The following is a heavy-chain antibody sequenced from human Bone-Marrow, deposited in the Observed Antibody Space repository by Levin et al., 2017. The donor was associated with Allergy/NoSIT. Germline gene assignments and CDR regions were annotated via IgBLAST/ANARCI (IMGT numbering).Heavy chain of an antibody. CDR1: GFTFSNFY. J-gene: IGHJ4*02. Sequence: GESLKISCTASGFTFSNFYMSWVRQAPGKGLEWVATIRQDGSEKFYADYVKGRFTISRDNGNNVLYLQVNSLRAEDTAIYYCARSGRSCTGGSCLKYWGQGTLVTVTS. D-gene: IGHD2-15*01. CDR2: IRQDGSEK. V-gene: IGHV3-7*03. CDR3: ARSGRSCTGGSCLKY.